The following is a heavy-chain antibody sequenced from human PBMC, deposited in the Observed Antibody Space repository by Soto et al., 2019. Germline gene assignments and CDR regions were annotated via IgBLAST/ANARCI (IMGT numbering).Heavy chain of an antibody. J-gene: IGHJ6*02. D-gene: IGHD1-26*01. CDR2: IYTSGST. CDR1: GGSIRSYY. Sequence: PSETLSLTCTVSGGSIRSYYWSWIRQPAGKPLEWIGRIYTSGSTNYNPSLKSRVTMSVDTSKNQFSLNLSSATAADTAVYYCAREGASGFGMDVWGQGTTVTVSS. V-gene: IGHV4-4*07. CDR3: AREGASGFGMDV.